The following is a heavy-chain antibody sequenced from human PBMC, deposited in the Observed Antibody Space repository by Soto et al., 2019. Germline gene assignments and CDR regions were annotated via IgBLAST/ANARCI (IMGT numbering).Heavy chain of an antibody. V-gene: IGHV3-66*01. CDR3: ARDRGPNSSWYEVWSNWFAP. J-gene: IGHJ5*02. CDR2: IYSGGST. CDR1: GFTVSSNY. Sequence: PGGSLRLSCAASGFTVSSNYMSWVRQAPGKGLEWVSVIYSGGSTYYADSVKGRFTISRDNSKNTLYLQMNSLRAEDTAVYYCARDRGPNSSWYEVWSNWFAPWGQGTLVTGSS. D-gene: IGHD6-13*01.